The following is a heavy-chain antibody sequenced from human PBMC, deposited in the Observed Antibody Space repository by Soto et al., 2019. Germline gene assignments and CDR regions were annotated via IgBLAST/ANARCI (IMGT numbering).Heavy chain of an antibody. Sequence: GSLRLSCAASGFTFSSYAMSWVRQAPGKGLEWVSAISGSGGSTYYADSVKGRFTISRDNSKNTLYLQMNSLRAGDTAVYYCAKSLDYHYYYGREVWGQGTRVTV. V-gene: IGHV3-23*01. CDR3: AKSLDYHYYYGREV. CDR1: GFTFSSYA. J-gene: IGHJ6*02. CDR2: ISGSGGST.